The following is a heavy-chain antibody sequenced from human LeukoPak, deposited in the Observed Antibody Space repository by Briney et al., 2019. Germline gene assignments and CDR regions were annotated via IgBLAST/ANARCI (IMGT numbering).Heavy chain of an antibody. D-gene: IGHD6-13*01. CDR3: ARDLIAAAGTAGFDY. Sequence: PSETLSLTCTVSGGSISSHYWSWTRQPPGKGLEWIGYIYYSGSTNYNPSLKSRVTISVDTSKNQFSLKLSSVTAADTAVYYCARDLIAAAGTAGFDYWGQGTLVTVSS. CDR1: GGSISSHY. CDR2: IYYSGST. V-gene: IGHV4-59*11. J-gene: IGHJ4*02.